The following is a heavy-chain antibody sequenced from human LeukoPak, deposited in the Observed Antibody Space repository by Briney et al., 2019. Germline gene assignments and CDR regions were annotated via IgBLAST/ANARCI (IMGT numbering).Heavy chain of an antibody. D-gene: IGHD2-2*01. CDR3: AKDAPLYCSSTSCLNWFDP. J-gene: IGHJ5*02. V-gene: IGHV3-23*01. Sequence: PGGSLRLSCAASGFTFSSYAMNWVRQAPGKGLEWVSAITGSGGRTYYADSVKGRFTISRDNSKNTLYLQMNSLRAEDTAVYCCAKDAPLYCSSTSCLNWFDPWGQGTLVTVSS. CDR1: GFTFSSYA. CDR2: ITGSGGRT.